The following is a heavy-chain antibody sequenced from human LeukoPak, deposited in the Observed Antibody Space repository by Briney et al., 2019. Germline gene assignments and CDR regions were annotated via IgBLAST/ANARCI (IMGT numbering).Heavy chain of an antibody. D-gene: IGHD3-22*01. V-gene: IGHV1-2*02. CDR3: ARDYYDSSGPSLDY. J-gene: IGHJ4*02. CDR1: GYTFTGYY. Sequence: ASVKVSCKASGYTFTGYYMHWVRQAPGQGLEWMGWINPNSGGTNYAQKFQGRVTMTRDTSISTAYMELSRLRSDDTAVYYCARDYYDSSGPSLDYWGQGTLVTVSS. CDR2: INPNSGGT.